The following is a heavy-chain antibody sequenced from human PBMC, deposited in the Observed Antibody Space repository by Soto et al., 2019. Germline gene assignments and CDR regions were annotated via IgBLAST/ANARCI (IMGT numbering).Heavy chain of an antibody. V-gene: IGHV1-69*02. CDR1: GGTFSSYT. Sequence: ASVKVSCKASGGTFSSYTISWVRQAPGQGLEWMGRIIPILGIANYAQKFQGRVTITADKSTSTAYMELSSLRSEDTAVYYCARVNRCSGGSCYGDYWGQGTLVTVSS. CDR3: ARVNRCSGGSCYGDY. D-gene: IGHD2-15*01. J-gene: IGHJ4*02. CDR2: IIPILGIA.